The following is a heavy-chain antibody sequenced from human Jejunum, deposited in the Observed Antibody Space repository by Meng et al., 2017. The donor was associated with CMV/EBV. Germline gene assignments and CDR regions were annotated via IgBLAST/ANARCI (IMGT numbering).Heavy chain of an antibody. Sequence: FSNSWMSWVGQAAGKGLEWVGRIKSKTEGERTDYAAPVKDRFTISRDDLENTLYLQMNSLKTEDTAVYYCSTLASIFGVAVTGDYWGQGALVTVSS. V-gene: IGHV3-15*01. CDR2: IKSKTEGERT. J-gene: IGHJ4*02. D-gene: IGHD3-3*01. CDR3: STLASIFGVAVTGDY. CDR1: FSNSW.